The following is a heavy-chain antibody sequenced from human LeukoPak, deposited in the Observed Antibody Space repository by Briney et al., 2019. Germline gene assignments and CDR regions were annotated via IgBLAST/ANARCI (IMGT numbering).Heavy chain of an antibody. CDR2: ISYDGSNK. J-gene: IGHJ4*02. Sequence: GRSLRLSCAASGFTFSSYGMHWVRQAPGKGLEWVAVISYDGSNKYYAVSVKGRFTISRDNSKNTLYLQMNSLRAEDTALYYCAKAYGSGEGSYDYWGQGTLVTVSS. CDR1: GFTFSSYG. V-gene: IGHV3-30*18. D-gene: IGHD3-10*01. CDR3: AKAYGSGEGSYDY.